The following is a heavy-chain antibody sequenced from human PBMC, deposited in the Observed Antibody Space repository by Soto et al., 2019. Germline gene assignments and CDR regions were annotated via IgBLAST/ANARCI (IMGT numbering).Heavy chain of an antibody. D-gene: IGHD2-21*01. V-gene: IGHV2-5*01. J-gene: IGHJ4*02. CDR1: GFSFGVSGVG. CDR3: ARAYTYDFDH. Sequence: QNTLKESGPTLVKPTQTLTLTCTFSGFSFGVSGVGVGWIRQPPGRALEWLGLVFWNDDKRYSPSLESRLTLTKDTSNNQVVHTVTNLDPGDTGTYYCARAYTYDFDHWGQGTLVTVSS. CDR2: VFWNDDK.